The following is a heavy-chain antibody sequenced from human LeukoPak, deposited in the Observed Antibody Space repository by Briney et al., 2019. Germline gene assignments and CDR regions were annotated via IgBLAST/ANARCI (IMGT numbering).Heavy chain of an antibody. Sequence: PGGSLRLSCAASGFTFSSYGMSWVRQAPGKGLEWVSAISGSGGSTYYADSVKGRFTISRDNAKNSLYLQMNSLRAEDTAVYYCARDSVTMVRGVTSDPYYYYYMDVWGKGTTVTISS. CDR1: GFTFSSYG. CDR3: ARDSVTMVRGVTSDPYYYYYMDV. CDR2: ISGSGGST. D-gene: IGHD3-10*01. J-gene: IGHJ6*03. V-gene: IGHV3-23*01.